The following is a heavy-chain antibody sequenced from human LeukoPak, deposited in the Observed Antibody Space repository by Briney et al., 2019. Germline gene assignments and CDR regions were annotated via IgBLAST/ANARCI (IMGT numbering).Heavy chain of an antibody. V-gene: IGHV1-2*02. D-gene: IGHD4-17*01. CDR2: INPNSGGT. J-gene: IGHJ6*03. CDR3: ARAVGDYDEDYYYYYMDV. Sequence: ASVTVSCKASGYTFTGYHMHWVRQAPGQGLEWMGWINPNSGGTNYAQKFQGRVTMTRDTSISTAYMELSRLRSDDTAVYYCARAVGDYDEDYYYYYMDVWGKGTTVAISS. CDR1: GYTFTGYH.